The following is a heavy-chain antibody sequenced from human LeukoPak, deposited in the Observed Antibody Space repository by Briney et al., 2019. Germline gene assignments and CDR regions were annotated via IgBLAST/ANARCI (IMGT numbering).Heavy chain of an antibody. CDR2: INHSGST. J-gene: IGHJ6*04. CDR1: GRSFSGYY. V-gene: IGHV4-34*01. Sequence: SETLSLACALYGRSFSGYYWGWIRQPPGKGLEWIGEINHSGSTNYNPSLKSRVTISVDTSKNQFSLKLSSVTAADTAVYYCARRTTVTTGNYYGMDVWGKGTTVTVSS. CDR3: ARRTTVTTGNYYGMDV. D-gene: IGHD4-17*01.